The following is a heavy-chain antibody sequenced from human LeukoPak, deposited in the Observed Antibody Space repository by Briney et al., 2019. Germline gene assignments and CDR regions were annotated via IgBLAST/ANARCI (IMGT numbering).Heavy chain of an antibody. D-gene: IGHD3-3*01. CDR2: IRYDGSNK. CDR3: AGIDRFAYYYYYYMDV. J-gene: IGHJ6*03. Sequence: PGGSLRLSCAASGFTFSSYGMHWVRQAPGKGLEWVAFIRYDGSNKYYADSVKGRFTISRDNSKNTLYLQMNSLRAEDTAVYYCAGIDRFAYYYYYYMDVWGKGTTVTVSS. V-gene: IGHV3-30*02. CDR1: GFTFSSYG.